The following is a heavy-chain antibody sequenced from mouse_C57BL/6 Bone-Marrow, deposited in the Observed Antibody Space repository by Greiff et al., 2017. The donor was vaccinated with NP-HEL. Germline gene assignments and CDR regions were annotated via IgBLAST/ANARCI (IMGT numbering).Heavy chain of an antibody. CDR2: IYPGDGGT. D-gene: IGHD1-1*01. V-gene: IGHV1-82*01. CDR1: GYAFSSSW. CDR3: AREDYYGSLDY. Sequence: VKLQESGPELVKPGASVKISCKASGYAFSSSWMNWVKQRPGRGLEWIGRIYPGDGGTNYNGKFKGKATLTADKSSSTAYMQLSSLTSEDSAVYFCAREDYYGSLDYWGQGTTLTVSS. J-gene: IGHJ2*01.